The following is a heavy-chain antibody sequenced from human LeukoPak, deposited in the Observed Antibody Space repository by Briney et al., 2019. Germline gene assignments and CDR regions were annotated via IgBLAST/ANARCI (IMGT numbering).Heavy chain of an antibody. J-gene: IGHJ3*02. V-gene: IGHV4-4*09. CDR2: IYTSGST. Sequence: SETLSLTCTVSGGSISRYYWSWIRQPPGKGLEWIGYIYTSGSTNYNPSLKSRVTISVDTSKNQFSLKLSSVTAADTAVNYCARHMVYYDSSGYYIGAFDIWGQGTMVTVSS. CDR3: ARHMVYYDSSGYYIGAFDI. CDR1: GGSISRYY. D-gene: IGHD3-22*01.